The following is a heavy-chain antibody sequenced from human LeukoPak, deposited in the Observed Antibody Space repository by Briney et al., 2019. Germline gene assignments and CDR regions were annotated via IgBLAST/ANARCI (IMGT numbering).Heavy chain of an antibody. D-gene: IGHD4-11*01. Sequence: GGSLRLSCAASGFTFSSYSMNWARQAPGKGLEWVSSISSSSSYIYYADSVKGRFTISRDNAKNSLYLQMNSLRAEDTAVYYCARATVTTGATFDYYYYYYMDVWGKGTTVTVSS. CDR2: ISSSSSYI. CDR3: ARATVTTGATFDYYYYYYMDV. J-gene: IGHJ6*03. CDR1: GFTFSSYS. V-gene: IGHV3-21*01.